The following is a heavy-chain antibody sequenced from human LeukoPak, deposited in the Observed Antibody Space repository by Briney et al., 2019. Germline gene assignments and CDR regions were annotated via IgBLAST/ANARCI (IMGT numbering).Heavy chain of an antibody. CDR3: APTRGLDMIFND. D-gene: IGHD2-2*03. CDR1: GFTFSSYA. Sequence: PGGSLRLSCAASGFTFSSYAMTWVRQVPGKGLEWVSSICGSGDIIYYADSVKGRFTISKNHSKNTLHVQMTSLRAEDTAVYYCAPTRGLDMIFNDWGQGTLVTVSS. CDR2: ICGSGDII. J-gene: IGHJ4*02. V-gene: IGHV3-23*01.